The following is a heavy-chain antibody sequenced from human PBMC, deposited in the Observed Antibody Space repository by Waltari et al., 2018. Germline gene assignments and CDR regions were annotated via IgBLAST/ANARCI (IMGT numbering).Heavy chain of an antibody. CDR1: GYTFTDFF. Sequence: QVQLVQSGAEVKKSGASVKVSCKASGYTFTDFFIHWVRQAPGQGLGWMGRINPNSGDTSHAQSFQGRVTMTGDTSITTAYMELTGLRSDDTAIYYCARSGGGTTTFGVAEWGQGSLVTVSS. V-gene: IGHV1-2*06. CDR2: INPNSGDT. CDR3: ARSGGGTTTFGVAE. D-gene: IGHD3-3*01. J-gene: IGHJ4*02.